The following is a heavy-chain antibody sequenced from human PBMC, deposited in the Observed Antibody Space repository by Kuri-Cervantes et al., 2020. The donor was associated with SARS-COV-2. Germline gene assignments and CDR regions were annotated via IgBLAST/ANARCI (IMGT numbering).Heavy chain of an antibody. CDR2: ISSSSSYI. CDR3: ARQGEADIAAPLRWFDY. CDR1: GFTFSSYA. J-gene: IGHJ4*02. Sequence: GESLKISCAASGFTFSSYAMSWVRQAPGKGLEWVSSISSSSSYIYYADSVKGRFTISRDNAKNSLYLQMNSLRAEDTAVYYCARQGEADIAAPLRWFDYWGQGTLVTAPQ. V-gene: IGHV3-21*01. D-gene: IGHD6-6*01.